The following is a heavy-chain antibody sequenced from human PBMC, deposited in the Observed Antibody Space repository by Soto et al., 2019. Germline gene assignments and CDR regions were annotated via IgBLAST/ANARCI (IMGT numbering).Heavy chain of an antibody. CDR3: ARDWVGDLAY. V-gene: IGHV1-18*01. J-gene: IGHJ4*02. CDR1: GYTFTSYG. D-gene: IGHD4-17*01. Sequence: QVQLVQSGGEVKQPGASVKVSCKTSGYTFTSYGISWVRQAPGQGLEWMGWISGYNGDTKYVQKFQGRVTLTTDTYTNTAYMEVRSLKSDDTAAYYCARDWVGDLAYWGQGTLVTVSS. CDR2: ISGYNGDT.